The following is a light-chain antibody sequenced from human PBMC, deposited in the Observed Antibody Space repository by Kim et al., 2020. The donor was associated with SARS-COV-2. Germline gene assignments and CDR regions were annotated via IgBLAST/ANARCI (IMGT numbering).Light chain of an antibody. J-gene: IGLJ3*02. V-gene: IGLV6-57*03. CDR3: QSYDSNTRV. CDR2: EDN. CDR1: SGSIASNY. Sequence: NFMLTQPHCVSESPGKTVTISCTRSSGSIASNYVQWYQQRPGSAPTSVIYEDNQRASGVPDRFSGSIDSSSNSASLTISGLKNEDEADYYCQSYDSNTRVFGGGTKLTVL.